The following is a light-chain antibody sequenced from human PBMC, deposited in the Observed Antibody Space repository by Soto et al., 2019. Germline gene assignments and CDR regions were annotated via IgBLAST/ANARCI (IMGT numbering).Light chain of an antibody. V-gene: IGKV1-39*01. CDR1: QSISSY. CDR3: QQSYSTPLT. Sequence: DIQMTQSPSSLSASVGDRVTITCRASQSISSYLNWYQQKPGKAPKLLIYAASSLQSGVPSRFSGSGSGTDFTLTISILQPEDFATYYCQQSYSTPLTSGQGTKVDIK. CDR2: AAS. J-gene: IGKJ1*01.